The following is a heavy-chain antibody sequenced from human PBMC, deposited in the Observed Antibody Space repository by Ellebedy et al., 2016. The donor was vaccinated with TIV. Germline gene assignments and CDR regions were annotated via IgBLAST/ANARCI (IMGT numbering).Heavy chain of an antibody. J-gene: IGHJ4*02. CDR3: LKEGGD. Sequence: GESLKISCAASGFTFSDYSMNWVRQAPGKGLEWVSSITSANRDIGYADSVKGRFTISRDNSKNTLYLQMNSLRPEDTAVYYCLKEGGDWGQGTLVTVSS. V-gene: IGHV3-21*01. CDR1: GFTFSDYS. CDR2: ITSANRDI. D-gene: IGHD3-16*01.